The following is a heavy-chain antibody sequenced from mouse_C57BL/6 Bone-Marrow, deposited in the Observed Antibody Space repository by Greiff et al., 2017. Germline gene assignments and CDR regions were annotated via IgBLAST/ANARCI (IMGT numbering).Heavy chain of an antibody. Sequence: EVQLVEPGPGMVKPSQSLSLTCTVTGYSFTSGYDWHWIRHFPGNKLEWMGYISYSGSTNYNPSLKSRTSITHDTSKNHFFLELNSVTTEDTATYYCASFGFAYWGQGTLVTVSA. J-gene: IGHJ3*01. V-gene: IGHV3-1*01. CDR1: GYSFTSGYD. CDR3: ASFGFAY. CDR2: ISYSGST.